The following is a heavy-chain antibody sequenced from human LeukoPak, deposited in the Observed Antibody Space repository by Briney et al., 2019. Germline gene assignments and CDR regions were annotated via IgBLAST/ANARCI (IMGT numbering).Heavy chain of an antibody. J-gene: IGHJ4*02. V-gene: IGHV4-59*08. D-gene: IGHD1-7*01. CDR1: GDSLSTYS. CDR2: IYYSGST. Sequence: SETLSLTCTVPGDSLSTYSWSWLRQPPGKGLEYIGYIYYSGSTNYNPSLKSRVTMSEDTSKNQFSLKLNSVTAADTAVYYCVVEKNYWGTPYWGQGTLVTVSS. CDR3: VVEKNYWGTPY.